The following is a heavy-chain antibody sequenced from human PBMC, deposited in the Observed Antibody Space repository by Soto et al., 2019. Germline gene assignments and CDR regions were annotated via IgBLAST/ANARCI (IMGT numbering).Heavy chain of an antibody. CDR1: GYTFTGYY. CDR3: ARVRQLRSYGMDV. CDR2: INPNSGGT. D-gene: IGHD6-6*01. V-gene: IGHV1-2*02. Sequence: ASMKVSCKASGYTFTGYYMHWVRQAPGQGLEWMGWINPNSGGTNYAQKFQGRVTMTRDTSISTAYMELSRLRSDDTAVYYCARVRQLRSYGMDVWGQGTTVTVSS. J-gene: IGHJ6*02.